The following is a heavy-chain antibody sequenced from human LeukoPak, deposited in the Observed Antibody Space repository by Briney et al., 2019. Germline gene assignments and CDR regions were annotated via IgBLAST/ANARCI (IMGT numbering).Heavy chain of an antibody. CDR2: IHQHGNEK. V-gene: IGHV3-7*01. D-gene: IGHD2-8*01. CDR1: GFTFSSYT. Sequence: GGSLRLSCAASGFTFSSYTMSWVRQAPGKGLEWVASIHQHGNEKYFVDSVRGRFTISRDNAKNSLYLQMSSLRAEDTAVYYCATLNGPLFEYWGQGTLVTVSS. J-gene: IGHJ4*02. CDR3: ATLNGPLFEY.